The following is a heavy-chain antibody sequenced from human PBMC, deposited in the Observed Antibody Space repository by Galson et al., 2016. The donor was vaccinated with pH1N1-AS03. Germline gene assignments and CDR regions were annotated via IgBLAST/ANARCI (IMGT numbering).Heavy chain of an antibody. CDR1: GFTFRSYG. Sequence: SLRLSCAASGFTFRSYGMHWVRQTPGKGLQWVAVISYDESKKLYADSVRGRSTISRDNSKNTLYLQMNSLRPEDTAGYFCARSQSFYVDYFDNWGQGTLVNVSS. V-gene: IGHV3-30*03. CDR3: ARSQSFYVDYFDN. J-gene: IGHJ4*02. CDR2: ISYDESKK. D-gene: IGHD3-10*02.